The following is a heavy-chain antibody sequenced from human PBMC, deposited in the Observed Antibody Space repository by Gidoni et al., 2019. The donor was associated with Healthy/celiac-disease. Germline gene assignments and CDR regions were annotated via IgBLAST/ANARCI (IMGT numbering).Heavy chain of an antibody. CDR3: TTDQYDFWSGLRDY. CDR2: IKSKTDGGTT. D-gene: IGHD3-3*01. Sequence: EVQLVESGGGLVKPGGSLRLSCAASGFTFSNAWMSWVRQAPGKGLEWVGRIKSKTDGGTTDYAAPVKGRFTISRDDSKNTLYLQMNSLKTEDTAVYYCTTDQYDFWSGLRDYWGQGTLVTVSS. CDR1: GFTFSNAW. V-gene: IGHV3-15*01. J-gene: IGHJ4*02.